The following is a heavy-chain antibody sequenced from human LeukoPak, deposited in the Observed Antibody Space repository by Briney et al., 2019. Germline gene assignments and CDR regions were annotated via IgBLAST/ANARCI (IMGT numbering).Heavy chain of an antibody. V-gene: IGHV3-23*01. CDR2: TSSSDAGT. J-gene: IGHJ6*03. CDR3: ARSLRVRGVPDYMDV. CDR1: GFTLSSYA. Sequence: GGSLRLSCAASGFTLSSYAMSWVRQAPGKGLEWVSATSSSDAGTYYADTVKGRFTISRDNSKNMLYLQMNSLGAEDTAVYYCARSLRVRGVPDYMDVWGKGTTVTISS. D-gene: IGHD3-10*01.